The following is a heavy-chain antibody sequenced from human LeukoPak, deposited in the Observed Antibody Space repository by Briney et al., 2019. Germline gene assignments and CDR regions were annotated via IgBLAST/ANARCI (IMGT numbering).Heavy chain of an antibody. V-gene: IGHV3-30-3*01. D-gene: IGHD5-12*01. CDR1: GFTFSSYA. Sequence: GGSLRLSCAASGFTFSSYAMHWVRQAPGKGLEWVAVISYDGSNKYYADSVKGRFTISRDNSKNTLYLQMNSLRAEDTAVYYCARDIRREVATIFDYWGQGTLVTVSS. J-gene: IGHJ4*02. CDR2: ISYDGSNK. CDR3: ARDIRREVATIFDY.